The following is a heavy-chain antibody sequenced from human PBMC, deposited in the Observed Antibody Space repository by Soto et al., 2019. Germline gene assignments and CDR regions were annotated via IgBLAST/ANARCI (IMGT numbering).Heavy chain of an antibody. V-gene: IGHV4-30-2*01. Sequence: SETLSLTCAVSGGSISSGGYSWSWIRQPPGKGLEWIGYIYHSGSTYYNPSLKSRVTISVDRSKNQFSLKLSSVTAADTAVYYCARGTMVRGVITHFDYWGQGTLVTVSS. D-gene: IGHD3-10*01. CDR1: GGSISSGGYS. J-gene: IGHJ4*02. CDR3: ARGTMVRGVITHFDY. CDR2: IYHSGST.